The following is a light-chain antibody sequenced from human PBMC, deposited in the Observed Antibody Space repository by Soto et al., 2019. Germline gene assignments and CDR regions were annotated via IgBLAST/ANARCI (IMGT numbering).Light chain of an antibody. J-gene: IGKJ4*01. CDR3: QQYKSSPLT. Sequence: DMHMTQSPSSVSASVGDRVTITCRASQDINSWLTWYQQKPGKAPKVLIYIASRLQPGVPSRFSGRGSGTDFSLTISNLEPEDFATYFCQQYKSSPLTFGGGTKVDIK. CDR1: QDINSW. V-gene: IGKV1-12*01. CDR2: IAS.